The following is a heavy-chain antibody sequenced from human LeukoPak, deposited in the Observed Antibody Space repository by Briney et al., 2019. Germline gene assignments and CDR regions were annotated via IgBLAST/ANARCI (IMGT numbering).Heavy chain of an antibody. J-gene: IGHJ4*02. Sequence: GGSLRPSCAASGFTFSNAWMSWVRQAPGKGLEWVGRIKSKTDGGTTDYAAPVKGRFTISRDDSKNTLYLQMNSLKTEDTAVYYCTTDLGASLRGYITMVRGVIGYFDYWGQGTLVTVSS. CDR3: TTDLGASLRGYITMVRGVIGYFDY. V-gene: IGHV3-15*01. CDR2: IKSKTDGGTT. CDR1: GFTFSNAW. D-gene: IGHD3-10*01.